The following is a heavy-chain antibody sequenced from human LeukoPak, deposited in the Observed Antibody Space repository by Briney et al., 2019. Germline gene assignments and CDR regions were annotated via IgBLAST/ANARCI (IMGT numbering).Heavy chain of an antibody. V-gene: IGHV4-59*01. CDR2: IYYSGST. J-gene: IGHJ5*02. CDR1: GGSISSYY. CDR3: ARVGYYYGSGSYGLDP. Sequence: SETLSLTCTVSGGSISSYYWSWIRQLPGKRLEWIGYIYYSGSTNYNPSLKSRVTISVDTSKNQFSLKLSSVTAADTAVYYCARVGYYYGSGSYGLDPWGQGTLVTVSS. D-gene: IGHD3-10*01.